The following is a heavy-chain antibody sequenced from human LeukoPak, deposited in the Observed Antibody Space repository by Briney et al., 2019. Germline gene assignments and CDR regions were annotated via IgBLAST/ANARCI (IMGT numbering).Heavy chain of an antibody. CDR2: INPNSGGT. V-gene: IGHV1-2*02. Sequence: WASVKVSCKASGYTFTGYYMHWVRQAPGQGLEWMGWINPNSGGTNYAQKFQGRVTMTRDTSISTAYMELSRLRSDDTAVYYCARNREDTAMALDYWGQGTLVTVSS. D-gene: IGHD5-18*01. CDR1: GYTFTGYY. J-gene: IGHJ4*02. CDR3: ARNREDTAMALDY.